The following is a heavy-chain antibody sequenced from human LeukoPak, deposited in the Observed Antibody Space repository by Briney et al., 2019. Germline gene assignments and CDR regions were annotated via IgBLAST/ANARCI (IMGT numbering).Heavy chain of an antibody. V-gene: IGHV4-59*08. D-gene: IGHD3-16*01. CDR3: ARTHVSGSQHL. J-gene: IGHJ4*02. CDR2: VFYNGVT. Sequence: SETLSLTCTVSGGSINIYYWSWIRQPPGKGLEFIGYVFYNGVTNYNPFLQSRLTISVDTAETHYSLGMSSVSAADTAFYYRARTHVSGSQHLWGRGTLVSVFS. CDR1: GGSINIYY.